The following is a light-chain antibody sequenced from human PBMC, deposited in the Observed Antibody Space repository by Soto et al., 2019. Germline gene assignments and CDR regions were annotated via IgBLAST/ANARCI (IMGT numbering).Light chain of an antibody. CDR3: QFWDSRDDHRV. J-gene: IGLJ2*01. CDR2: DDS. Sequence: SYELTQPPSVSVAPGQTARINCGGNRIGSKSVHWFQQKPGQAPVLVVHDDSDWPSGIPERFSGSNSGGTATLTISRVEAGDEADYYCQFWDSRDDHRVFGGGTKLTVL. CDR1: RIGSKS. V-gene: IGLV3-21*02.